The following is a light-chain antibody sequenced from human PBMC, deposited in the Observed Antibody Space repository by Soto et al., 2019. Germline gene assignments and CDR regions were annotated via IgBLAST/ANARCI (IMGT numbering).Light chain of an antibody. CDR2: GNS. Sequence: QSVLTQPPSVSGAPGQGVTISCTGSSSNIGAGYDVHWYQQLPGTAPKLLIYGNSNRPSGVPDRFSGSKSGTSASQAITGLQAEDEADYYCQSYDSSLSGSNVFGTGTKLTVL. CDR3: QSYDSSLSGSNV. J-gene: IGLJ1*01. V-gene: IGLV1-40*01. CDR1: SSNIGAGYD.